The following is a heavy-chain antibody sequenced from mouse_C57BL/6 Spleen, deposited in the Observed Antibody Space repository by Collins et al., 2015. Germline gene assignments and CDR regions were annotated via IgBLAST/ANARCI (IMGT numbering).Heavy chain of an antibody. CDR1: GYTFTSYW. D-gene: IGHD1-1*01. CDR2: IYPGSGST. V-gene: IGHV1-55*01. J-gene: IGHJ1*03. CDR3: AREEVITTLVEYFDV. Sequence: QVQLQQPGAELVRPGTSVKLSCKASGYTFTSYWITWVKQRPGQGLEWIGDIYPGSGSTNYNEKFKSKATLTVDTSSSTAYMQLSSLTSEDSAVYYCAREEVITTLVEYFDVWGTGTTVTVSS.